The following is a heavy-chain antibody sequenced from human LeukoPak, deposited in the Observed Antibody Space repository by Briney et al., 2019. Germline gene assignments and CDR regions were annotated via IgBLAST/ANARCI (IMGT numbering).Heavy chain of an antibody. CDR1: GYTFTSYG. Sequence: GASVKVSCKASGYTFTSYGINWMRQATGQGLEWMGWMNPNSGNTGYAQKFQGRVTITRNTSISTAYMELSSLRSEDTAVYYCARGRITIFGVVIIAGDFDYWGQGTLVTVSS. CDR3: ARGRITIFGVVIIAGDFDY. CDR2: MNPNSGNT. V-gene: IGHV1-8*03. J-gene: IGHJ4*02. D-gene: IGHD3-3*01.